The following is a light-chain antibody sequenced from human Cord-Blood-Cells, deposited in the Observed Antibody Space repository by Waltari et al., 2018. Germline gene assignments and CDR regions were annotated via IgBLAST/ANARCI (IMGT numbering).Light chain of an antibody. CDR3: QVWDSSSDHYV. CDR2: DES. V-gene: IGLV3-21*02. J-gene: IGLJ1*01. CDR1: NIGSKS. Sequence: SYVLTQPPSVSVAPGQTARITCGGNNIGSKSVHWNQKKPGQAPVLVVYDESDRPSGIPKEFCGYNAGNTATLTISRGEAGDEADYYCQVWDSSSDHYVFGTGTKVTVL.